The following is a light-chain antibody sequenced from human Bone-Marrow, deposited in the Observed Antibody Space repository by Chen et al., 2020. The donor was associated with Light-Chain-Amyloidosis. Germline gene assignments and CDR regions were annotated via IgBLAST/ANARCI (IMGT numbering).Light chain of an antibody. J-gene: IGLJ3*02. CDR1: SGSVSTNYY. V-gene: IGLV8-61*01. CDR2: STN. Sequence: QTVVTQEPSFSVSPGGTVTLTCGLSSGSVSTNYYPAWYQQTPGQAPRTLIYSTNTRSSGVPDRFSGSTLGNKAALPITGAQADDESDYYCVLYVGSGIWVFGGGTKLTVL. CDR3: VLYVGSGIWV.